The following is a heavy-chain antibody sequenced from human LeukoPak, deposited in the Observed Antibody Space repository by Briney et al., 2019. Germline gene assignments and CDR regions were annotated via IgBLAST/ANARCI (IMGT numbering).Heavy chain of an antibody. Sequence: GASVKVSCKASGYTFTGYYMHWVRQAPGQGLEWMGWINPNSGGSDYTQKFQGRVTMTCDTSISTGYMELSRLRSDDTAVYYCALEPIALSIWGQGTMVTVSS. D-gene: IGHD3-3*01. CDR2: INPNSGGS. CDR1: GYTFTGYY. V-gene: IGHV1-2*02. J-gene: IGHJ3*01. CDR3: ALEPIALSI.